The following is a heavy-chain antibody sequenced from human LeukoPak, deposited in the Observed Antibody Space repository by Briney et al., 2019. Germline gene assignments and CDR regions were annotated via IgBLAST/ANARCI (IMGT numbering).Heavy chain of an antibody. J-gene: IGHJ4*02. CDR3: AKDQYYYGSGSYIY. CDR2: ISGSGGST. Sequence: GGSLRLSCAASGFTFSSYAMSWVRQAPGKGLEWVSAISGSGGSTYYADSVKGRFTISRDNSKNTLYLQMSSLRAEDTAVYYCAKDQYYYGSGSYIYWGQGTLVTVSS. V-gene: IGHV3-23*01. CDR1: GFTFSSYA. D-gene: IGHD3-10*01.